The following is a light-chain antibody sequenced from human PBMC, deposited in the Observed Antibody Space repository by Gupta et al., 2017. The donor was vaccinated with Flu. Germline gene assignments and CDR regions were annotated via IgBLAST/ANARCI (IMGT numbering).Light chain of an antibody. CDR1: SSDVGDYNF. CDR2: DVS. V-gene: IGLV2-14*01. Sequence: QSALTQPASVSGSPGQSITISCTGTSSDVGDYNFVSWYQQHPGKVPKLLIYDVSYRPSGVSNRFSGSKSGKTASLTISGLQAEDEADYYCSSYTTTTTLDMVFGGGTKLSVL. CDR3: SSYTTTTTLDMV. J-gene: IGLJ3*02.